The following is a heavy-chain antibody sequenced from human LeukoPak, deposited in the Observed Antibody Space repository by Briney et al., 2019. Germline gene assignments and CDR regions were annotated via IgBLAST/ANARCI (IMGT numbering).Heavy chain of an antibody. CDR2: IYYSRST. D-gene: IGHD3-16*01. CDR3: ARYLGYYYFYMDV. Sequence: SETLSLTCIVSGVSISSGTYYWVRLRPPPGMGLEWLGNIYYSRSTYYNPSLKSRVTMSIDTSNNQFSLKLSSVTAADTAVYYCARYLGYYYFYMDVWGKGTRVTVSS. V-gene: IGHV4-39*01. CDR1: GVSISSGTYY. J-gene: IGHJ6*03.